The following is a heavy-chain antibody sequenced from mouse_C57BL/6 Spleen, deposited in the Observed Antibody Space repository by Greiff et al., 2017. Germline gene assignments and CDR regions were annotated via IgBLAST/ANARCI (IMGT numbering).Heavy chain of an antibody. CDR2: ISSGSSTI. CDR3: ARRHYRVTAGAMDY. Sequence: EVQLVESGGGLVKPGGSLKLSCAASGFTFSDYGMHWVRQAPEKGLEWVAYISSGSSTIYYADTVKGRFTISRDNAKNTLFLQMTSLRSEDTAMYYCARRHYRVTAGAMDYWGQGTSVTVSS. D-gene: IGHD2-14*01. J-gene: IGHJ4*01. CDR1: GFTFSDYG. V-gene: IGHV5-17*01.